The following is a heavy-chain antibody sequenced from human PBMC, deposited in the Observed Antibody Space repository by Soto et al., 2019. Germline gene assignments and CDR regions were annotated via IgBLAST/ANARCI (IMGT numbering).Heavy chain of an antibody. D-gene: IGHD3-10*01. Sequence: PGGSLGLSCAASGFTLRSYSMNWVRQAPGKGLEWVSSISSSSSYIYYADSVKGRFTISRDNAKNSLYLQMNSLRAEDTAVYYCARDVVDYYGSGSTDGMDVWGQGTTVTVSS. CDR2: ISSSSSYI. CDR3: ARDVVDYYGSGSTDGMDV. J-gene: IGHJ6*02. V-gene: IGHV3-21*01. CDR1: GFTLRSYS.